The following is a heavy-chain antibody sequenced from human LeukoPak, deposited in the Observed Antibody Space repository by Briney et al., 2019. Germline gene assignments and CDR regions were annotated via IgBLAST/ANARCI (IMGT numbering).Heavy chain of an antibody. CDR1: GFIFSTYW. V-gene: IGHV3-7*01. CDR3: ARGTLNIPGEHGAFDY. D-gene: IGHD1-14*01. CDR2: IKEDGGEK. Sequence: GGSLRLSCAASGFIFSTYWMTWVRQAPGKGLEWVANIKEDGGEKYYLESVKGRFTISRDNAKNSLYLQMNSLRAEDTAVYYCARGTLNIPGEHGAFDYWGQGTLVTVSS. J-gene: IGHJ4*02.